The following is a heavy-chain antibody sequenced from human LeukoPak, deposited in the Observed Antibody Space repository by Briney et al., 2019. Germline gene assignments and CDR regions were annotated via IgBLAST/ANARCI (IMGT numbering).Heavy chain of an antibody. V-gene: IGHV4-59*08. D-gene: IGHD6-19*01. CDR1: GGSISSYY. CDR2: IYYSGST. Sequence: SETLSLTCTVPGGSISSYYWSWIRQPPGKGLEWIGYIYYSGSTNYNPSLKSRVTISVDTSKNQFSLKLSSVTAADTAVYYCATRIAVAGPDYWGQGTLVTVSS. J-gene: IGHJ4*02. CDR3: ATRIAVAGPDY.